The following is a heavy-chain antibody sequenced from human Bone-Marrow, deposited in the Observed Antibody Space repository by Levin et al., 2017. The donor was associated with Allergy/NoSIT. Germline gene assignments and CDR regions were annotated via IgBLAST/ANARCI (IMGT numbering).Heavy chain of an antibody. V-gene: IGHV4-59*01. CDR1: GGSISSYY. Sequence: PSEPLSLTCTVSGGSISSYYWSWIRQPPGKGLEWIGYMYYSGSTNYNPSLKSRVTISVDTSKNRFSLKLSSVTAADTAVYYCARATRSSLIHYFDYWGQGTLVTVSS. CDR2: MYYSGST. CDR3: ARATRSSLIHYFDY. D-gene: IGHD1-1*01. J-gene: IGHJ4*02.